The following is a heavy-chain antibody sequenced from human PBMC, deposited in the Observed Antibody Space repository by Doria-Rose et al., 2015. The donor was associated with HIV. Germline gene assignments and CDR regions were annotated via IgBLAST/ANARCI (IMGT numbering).Heavy chain of an antibody. CDR2: IFSDDER. CDR1: GVSLSSPGLG. CDR3: ARIKSSRWYHKYYFDF. V-gene: IGHV2-26*01. Sequence: LKESGPVLVTPTEALTLTCTVSGVSLSSPGLGVSWIRQPPGKALQWLAIIFSDDERSYKTSLKSRLTISRGTSKSQVVLTMTDMDPVDTATYYCARIKSSRWYHKYYFDFWGQGTLVIVSA. D-gene: IGHD6-13*01. J-gene: IGHJ4*02.